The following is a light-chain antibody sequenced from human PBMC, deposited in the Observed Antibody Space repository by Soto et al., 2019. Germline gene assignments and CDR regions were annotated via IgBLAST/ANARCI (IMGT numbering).Light chain of an antibody. CDR2: GGS. CDR1: QGVSRK. V-gene: IGKV3-15*01. J-gene: IGKJ5*01. Sequence: EIVMTQSAATLSVAPGERVTFSCRATQGVSRKLAWYRHKPCQVPRLLTPGGSAGDTGVGARLSGSGSGTGETLEISRLEPEDFAVCYCQLCGSSSTFGQGTGLEI. CDR3: QLCGSSST.